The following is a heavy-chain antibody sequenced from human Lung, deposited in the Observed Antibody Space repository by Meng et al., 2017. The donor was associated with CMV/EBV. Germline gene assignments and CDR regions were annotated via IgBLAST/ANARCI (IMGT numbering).Heavy chain of an antibody. Sequence: GESLKISCAASGFTFSSYGMHWVRQAPGKGLEWVAFIRYDGSNKYYADSVKGRFTISRDNSKNTLYLQMNSLRAEDTAVYYCAKDPNPHYYDSSGLDYWGQRXLVTVSS. D-gene: IGHD3-22*01. CDR1: GFTFSSYG. J-gene: IGHJ4*02. V-gene: IGHV3-30*02. CDR3: AKDPNPHYYDSSGLDY. CDR2: IRYDGSNK.